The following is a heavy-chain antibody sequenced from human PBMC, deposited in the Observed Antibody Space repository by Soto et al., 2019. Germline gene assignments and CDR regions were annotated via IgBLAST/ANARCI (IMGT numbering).Heavy chain of an antibody. D-gene: IGHD2-8*02. J-gene: IGHJ5*02. CDR3: ERARQGCTANSCYHDP. Sequence: PSETLSLPCAVSGDSIRRTNWWNWVRQSPGKGLEWIGEIHHAGRTNYNPSLRSRVTISLDTSNNQFSLKLSSVTAADTAIDYCERARQGCTANSCYHDPWGQAAMVTV. V-gene: IGHV4-4*02. CDR2: IHHAGRT. CDR1: GDSIRRTNW.